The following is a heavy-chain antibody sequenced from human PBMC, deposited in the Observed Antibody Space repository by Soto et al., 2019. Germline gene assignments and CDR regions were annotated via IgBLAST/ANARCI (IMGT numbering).Heavy chain of an antibody. CDR2: IYCDDDK. CDR3: EHSVGLSPPDY. Sequence: GSGPTLVNPTQTLTLTCSFSGFSLTTRGVAVGWLRQPPGKALEWLTLIYCDDDKRFSPSLKSRLTTTRVTSKNQVVLRMTDMEPVDTAAYYCEHSVGLSPPDYWGQGTAVTVSS. D-gene: IGHD3-10*01. V-gene: IGHV2-5*02. CDR1: GFSLTTRGVA. J-gene: IGHJ4*02.